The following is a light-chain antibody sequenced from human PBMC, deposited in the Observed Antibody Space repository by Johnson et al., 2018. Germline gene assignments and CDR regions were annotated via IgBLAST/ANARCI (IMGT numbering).Light chain of an antibody. V-gene: IGLV1-51*02. CDR2: ENN. CDR3: GTWDSSLSAGNV. J-gene: IGLJ1*01. CDR1: SSNIGNNY. Sequence: QSVLTQPPSVSAAPGQKVTISCSGSSSNIGNNYVSWYQQLQGTAPKLLIYENNKRPSGIPDRFSGSKSGTSATLGITGLQTGDEADYYRGTWDSSLSAGNVFGTGTKVTVL.